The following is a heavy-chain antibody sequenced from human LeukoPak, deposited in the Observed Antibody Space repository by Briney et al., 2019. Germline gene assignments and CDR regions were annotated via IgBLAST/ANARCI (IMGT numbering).Heavy chain of an antibody. CDR1: GFTFSSYS. CDR2: ISSSSSYI. Sequence: GRSLRLSCAASGFTFSSYSMNWVRQAPGKGLEWVSSISSSSSYIYYADSVKGRFTISRDNAKNSLYLQMNSLRAEDTAVYYCAREHEWLPDYWGQGTLVTVSS. CDR3: AREHEWLPDY. D-gene: IGHD3-3*01. J-gene: IGHJ4*02. V-gene: IGHV3-21*01.